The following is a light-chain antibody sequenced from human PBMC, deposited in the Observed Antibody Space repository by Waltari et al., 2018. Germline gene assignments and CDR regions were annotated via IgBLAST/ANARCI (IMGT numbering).Light chain of an antibody. CDR3: QVWDANTDPGV. CDR1: HIESKS. Sequence: SYVLTQAPSVSVAPGETARITCGGNHIESKSVHWYRQRPGQAPVLVLSYDSDRPSGIPERFSGSNSGNTATLTISRVEAGDEADYYCQVWDANTDPGVFGTGTEVTVL. V-gene: IGLV3-21*01. CDR2: YDS. J-gene: IGLJ1*01.